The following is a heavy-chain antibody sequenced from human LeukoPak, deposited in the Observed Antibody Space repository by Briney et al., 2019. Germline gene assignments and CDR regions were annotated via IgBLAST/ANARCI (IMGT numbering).Heavy chain of an antibody. CDR3: ALLLPPFYYMDV. V-gene: IGHV1-18*01. Sequence: ASVKVSCKASGYTFTSYGISWVRQAPGQGLEWMGWISAYNGNTNYAQKLQDRVTMTTDTSTSTAYMELRSLRSDDTAVYYCALLLPPFYYMDVWGKGTTVTVSS. J-gene: IGHJ6*03. D-gene: IGHD2-15*01. CDR2: ISAYNGNT. CDR1: GYTFTSYG.